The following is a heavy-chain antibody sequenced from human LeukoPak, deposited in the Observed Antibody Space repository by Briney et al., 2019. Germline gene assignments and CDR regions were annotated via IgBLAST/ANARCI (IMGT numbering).Heavy chain of an antibody. Sequence: SETLSLTCTVSGGSISSGSYYWSWIRQPAGKGLEWIGRIYTSGSTNYNPSLKSRVTISVDTSKNQFSLKLSSVTAADTAVYYCARIFGVVTLNWFDPWGQGTLVTVSS. CDR3: ARIFGVVTLNWFDP. D-gene: IGHD3-3*01. J-gene: IGHJ5*02. CDR2: IYTSGST. V-gene: IGHV4-61*02. CDR1: GGSISSGSYY.